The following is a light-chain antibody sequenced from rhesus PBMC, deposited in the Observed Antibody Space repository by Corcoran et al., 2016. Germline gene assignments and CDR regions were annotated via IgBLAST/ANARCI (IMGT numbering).Light chain of an antibody. Sequence: DIQMTQSPSSLSASVGDRVTITCRASQGITNDLAWYQQKPGATPKLLIYEASSLQSGIPSRFSGSGSGTYFTPTISSLQSEDFATYYCQHYYSTPYSFGQGTKVEIK. CDR2: EAS. CDR1: QGITND. CDR3: QHYYSTPYS. J-gene: IGKJ2*01. V-gene: IGKV1-25*01.